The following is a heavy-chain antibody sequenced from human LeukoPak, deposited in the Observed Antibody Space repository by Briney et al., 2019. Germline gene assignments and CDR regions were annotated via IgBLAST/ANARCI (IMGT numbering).Heavy chain of an antibody. J-gene: IGHJ6*03. CDR3: ARDVRSNNHYYHISTYYYYMDV. V-gene: IGHV4-4*07. Sequence: SETLSLTCTVPGGSISNYYWSWLRQPAGKGLEWIGRMYTSGSTNYNPSLKSRVTMSVDTSKNQFSLKLSSVTAADTAVYYCARDVRSNNHYYHISTYYYYMDVWGKGTTVTVSS. CDR2: MYTSGST. CDR1: GGSISNYY. D-gene: IGHD3-22*01.